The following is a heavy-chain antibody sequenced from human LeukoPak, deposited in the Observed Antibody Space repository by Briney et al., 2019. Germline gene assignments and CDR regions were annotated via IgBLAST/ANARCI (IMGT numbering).Heavy chain of an antibody. J-gene: IGHJ4*02. Sequence: GGSLRLSCAASGFTFSSYAMSGVRQAPGKGLEGVSAMSGSGGSTYYADSVKGRFTISRDNSKNTLYLQMNSLRAEDTAVYYCAKWQDSTYWGYFDYWGQGTLVTVSS. D-gene: IGHD3-16*01. CDR2: MSGSGGST. CDR3: AKWQDSTYWGYFDY. CDR1: GFTFSSYA. V-gene: IGHV3-23*01.